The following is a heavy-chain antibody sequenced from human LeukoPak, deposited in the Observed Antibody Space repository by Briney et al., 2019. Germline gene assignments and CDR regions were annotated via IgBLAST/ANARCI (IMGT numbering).Heavy chain of an antibody. Sequence: SGTLSLTCAVSGGSISSSNWWSWVRQPPGKGLEWIGEIYHSGSTDYNPSLDSRVTISVDTSKNQFSLKLTSVTAADTAVYYCARGPNWYYNSWGQGTLVTVS. V-gene: IGHV4-4*02. CDR1: GGSISSSNW. D-gene: IGHD1-7*01. CDR3: ARGPNWYYNS. CDR2: IYHSGST. J-gene: IGHJ4*02.